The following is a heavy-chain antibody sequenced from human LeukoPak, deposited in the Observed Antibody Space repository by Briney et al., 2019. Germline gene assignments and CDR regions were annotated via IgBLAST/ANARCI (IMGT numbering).Heavy chain of an antibody. V-gene: IGHV3-7*05. CDR3: ARDSPGSSRFYHYYGLDV. CDR1: RFAFSTYW. D-gene: IGHD6-6*01. J-gene: IGHJ6*02. CDR2: IKEDGSEK. Sequence: PGGSLRLSCAASRFAFSTYWMSWVRQAPGKGLEWVANIKEDGSEKYYVDSVKGRFTIYRDNAKNSLYLQMNRLRAEDTAVYDCARDSPGSSRFYHYYGLDVWGQGTTVTVSS.